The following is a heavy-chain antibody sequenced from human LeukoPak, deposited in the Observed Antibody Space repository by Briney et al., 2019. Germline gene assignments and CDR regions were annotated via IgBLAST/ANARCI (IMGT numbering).Heavy chain of an antibody. CDR2: ISYLSSHV. CDR1: GFTFSDYD. V-gene: IGHV3-21*01. J-gene: IGHJ4*02. CDR3: GRAFPPLRTSSAGDL. Sequence: GGSLRLSCSASGFTFSDYDMNWVRQAPGKGLEWVSSISYLSSHVYYGDSVKGRFSISRDNAKNSLYLQVNSLGAEDAAIYYCGRAFPPLRTSSAGDLWGQGILVTVSS. D-gene: IGHD3-16*01.